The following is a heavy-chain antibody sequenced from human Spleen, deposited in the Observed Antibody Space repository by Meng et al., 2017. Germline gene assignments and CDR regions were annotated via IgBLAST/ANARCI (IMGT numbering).Heavy chain of an antibody. CDR1: GFSVSHNY. Sequence: GGSLRLSCAASGFSVSHNYMSWVRQAPGKGLEWVSVIYSGGSTYYADSVKGRFTISRDNSKNTLYLQMNSLRAEDTAVYYCARDSYYYYGSGSYYYYGMDVWGQGTTVTVSS. D-gene: IGHD3-10*01. CDR3: ARDSYYYYGSGSYYYYGMDV. J-gene: IGHJ6*02. V-gene: IGHV3-53*01. CDR2: IYSGGST.